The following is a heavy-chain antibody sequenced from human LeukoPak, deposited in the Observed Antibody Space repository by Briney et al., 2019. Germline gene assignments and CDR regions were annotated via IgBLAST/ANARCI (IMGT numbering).Heavy chain of an antibody. CDR3: ARHWAHLGY. V-gene: IGHV3-7*01. CDR1: GFTFNKFW. Sequence: PGGSLRLSCAASGFTFNKFWMGWVRQAPGRGLGGVANIREDGNEIYYVDSVKGRFTISRDNAKNSLYLQMNSLRAEDTALYFCARHWAHLGYWGQGTLVTVSS. D-gene: IGHD7-27*01. CDR2: IREDGNEI. J-gene: IGHJ4*02.